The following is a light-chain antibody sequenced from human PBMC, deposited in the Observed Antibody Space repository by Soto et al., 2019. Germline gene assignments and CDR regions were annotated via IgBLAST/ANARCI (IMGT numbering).Light chain of an antibody. V-gene: IGKV3-20*01. J-gene: IGKJ1*01. Sequence: EIVLTQSPGTLSLSPGERATLSCRASQSVSSSFLAWYQQKPGQAPRLLIFGASIRATGIPDRFSGSGSGTDFTLTISRLEPEDFAVYYCQQYGSSPRTFGQVTKVEIK. CDR2: GAS. CDR3: QQYGSSPRT. CDR1: QSVSSSF.